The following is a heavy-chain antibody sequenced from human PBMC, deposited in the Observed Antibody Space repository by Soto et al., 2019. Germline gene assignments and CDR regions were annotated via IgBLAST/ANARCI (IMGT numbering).Heavy chain of an antibody. Sequence: ASVKVSCKASLYTFTSYAMHWVRQAPGQRLEWMGWINAGNGNTKYSQKFQGRVTITRDTSASTAYMELSSLRSEDTAVYYCARDPGYRYGYNWGQGTLVTVSS. CDR2: INAGNGNT. CDR3: ARDPGYRYGYN. CDR1: LYTFTSYA. J-gene: IGHJ4*02. D-gene: IGHD5-18*01. V-gene: IGHV1-3*01.